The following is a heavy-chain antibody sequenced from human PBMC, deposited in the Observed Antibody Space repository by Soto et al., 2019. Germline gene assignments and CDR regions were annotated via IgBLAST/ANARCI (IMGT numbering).Heavy chain of an antibody. Sequence: QITLKESGPTLVKLTQTLTLTCTFSGFSLSTSGVGVGWIRQPPGKALEWLALTYWDDDKRYSPSLRSRLTINKDTSKNQVVLTMTNMDPVDTATYYCIQSRCGGDCLQSYASHYYYGMDVWGQGTTVTVSS. CDR1: GFSLSTSGVG. CDR2: TYWDDDK. CDR3: IQSRCGGDCLQSYASHYYYGMDV. J-gene: IGHJ6*02. V-gene: IGHV2-5*02. D-gene: IGHD2-21*02.